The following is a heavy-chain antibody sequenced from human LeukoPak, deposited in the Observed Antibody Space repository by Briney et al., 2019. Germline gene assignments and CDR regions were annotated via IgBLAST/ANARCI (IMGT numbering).Heavy chain of an antibody. J-gene: IGHJ5*02. CDR3: AKELRDTAGFDP. D-gene: IGHD5-18*01. Sequence: PGGSLRLSCAASGFTVSSNYMSWVRQAPGKGLEWVSVIYSGGSTYYADSVKGRFTISRDNSKNTPYLQMNSLRAEDTAVYYCAKELRDTAGFDPWGQGTLVTVSS. V-gene: IGHV3-53*01. CDR1: GFTVSSNY. CDR2: IYSGGST.